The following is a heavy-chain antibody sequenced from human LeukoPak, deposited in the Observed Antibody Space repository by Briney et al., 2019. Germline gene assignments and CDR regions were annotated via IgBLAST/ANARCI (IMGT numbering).Heavy chain of an antibody. Sequence: GGSLRLSCAASGFTFSSHGMSWVRQAPGKGLEWVSTISGSGDYTYYADSVKGRFTISRDNSKNTLYLQMNSLRAEDTAVYYCAKAPVTTCRGAFCYPFDYWGLGTLVTVSS. D-gene: IGHD2-15*01. V-gene: IGHV3-23*01. J-gene: IGHJ4*02. CDR3: AKAPVTTCRGAFCYPFDY. CDR2: ISGSGDYT. CDR1: GFTFSSHG.